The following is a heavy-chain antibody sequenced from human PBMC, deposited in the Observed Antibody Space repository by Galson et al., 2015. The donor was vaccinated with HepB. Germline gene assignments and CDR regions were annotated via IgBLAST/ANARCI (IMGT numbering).Heavy chain of an antibody. CDR1: GFTFSSYA. J-gene: IGHJ4*02. Sequence: SLRLSCAASGFTFSSYAMHWVRQAPGKGLEWVAVISYDGSNKYYADSVKGRFTISRDNSKNTLYLQMNSLRAEDTAVYYCARLQPSGWYGYWGQGTLVTVSS. D-gene: IGHD6-19*01. CDR2: ISYDGSNK. CDR3: ARLQPSGWYGY. V-gene: IGHV3-30-3*01.